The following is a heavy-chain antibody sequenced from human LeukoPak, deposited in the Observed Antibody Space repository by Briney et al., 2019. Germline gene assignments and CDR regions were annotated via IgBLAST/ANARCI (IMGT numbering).Heavy chain of an antibody. CDR1: GFTFSSYG. CDR2: IWCDGSNK. V-gene: IGHV3-33*01. D-gene: IGHD3-10*01. J-gene: IGHJ6*04. Sequence: GGSLRLSCAASGFTFSSYGMHWVRQAPGKGLEWVAVIWCDGSNKYYADSVKGRFTISRDNSKNTLYLQMNSLRAEDTAVYYCARDMRAMVRGVIVYYGMDVWGKGTTVTVSS. CDR3: ARDMRAMVRGVIVYYGMDV.